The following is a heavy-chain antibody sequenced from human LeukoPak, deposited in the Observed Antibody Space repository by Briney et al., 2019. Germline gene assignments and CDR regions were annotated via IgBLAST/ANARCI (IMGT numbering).Heavy chain of an antibody. D-gene: IGHD6-6*01. CDR3: AKGSSSSRPYYFDF. Sequence: GGSLRLSCAASGFTFSIYAMSWVRQAPGKGLEWVSAITDSGGDTYHADSVKGRPTISRDNSKNTLYLQMNSLRVEDTAVYYCAKGSSSSRPYYFDFWGQGTLVTVSS. CDR1: GFTFSIYA. CDR2: ITDSGGDT. V-gene: IGHV3-23*01. J-gene: IGHJ4*02.